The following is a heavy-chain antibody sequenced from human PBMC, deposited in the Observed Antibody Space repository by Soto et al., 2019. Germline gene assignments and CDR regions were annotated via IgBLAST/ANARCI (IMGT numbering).Heavy chain of an antibody. V-gene: IGHV3-74*01. D-gene: IGHD3-22*01. Sequence: GGSLRLSCAASGFTFSSYWMHWVRQAPGKGLVWVSRINSDGSSTSYADSVKGRFTISRDNAKNTLYLQMNSLRAEDTAVYYCARWYYDSSGYYQFDYWGQGTLVTVSS. J-gene: IGHJ4*02. CDR3: ARWYYDSSGYYQFDY. CDR1: GFTFSSYW. CDR2: INSDGSST.